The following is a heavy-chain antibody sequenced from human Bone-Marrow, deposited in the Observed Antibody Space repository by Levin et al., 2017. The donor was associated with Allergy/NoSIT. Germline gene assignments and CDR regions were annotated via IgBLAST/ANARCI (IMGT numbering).Heavy chain of an antibody. CDR3: ARGPLSGGDDYDLWGGYPIDD. CDR2: IIPTFGTT. Sequence: ASVKVSCKASGGTSSSYAITWVRQAPGQGLEWMGEIIPTFGTTNYAQKFQGRVTITADESTSTAYMELSSLTSGDTAVYYCARGPLSGGDDYDLWGGYPIDDWGHGTLVTVSS. CDR1: GGTSSSYA. J-gene: IGHJ4*01. V-gene: IGHV1-69*13. D-gene: IGHD3-3*01.